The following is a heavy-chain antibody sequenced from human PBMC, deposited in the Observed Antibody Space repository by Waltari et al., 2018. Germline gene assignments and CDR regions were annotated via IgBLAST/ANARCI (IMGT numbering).Heavy chain of an antibody. CDR1: GGSISSYS. D-gene: IGHD4-17*01. Sequence: QVQLQESGPGLVKPSETLSLTCTVSGGSISSYSWTWIRQPPGKGLEWIGYIYYSGTTNHTPSLKSRVTISVDTSKNQFSLKLSSVTAADTAVYYWARASLTDYDVREKALDYWGQGTLVTVSS. V-gene: IGHV4-59*01. CDR2: IYYSGTT. CDR3: ARASLTDYDVREKALDY. J-gene: IGHJ4*02.